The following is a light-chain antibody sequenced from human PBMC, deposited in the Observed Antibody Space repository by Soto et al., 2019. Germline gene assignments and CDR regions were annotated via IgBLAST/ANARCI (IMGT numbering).Light chain of an antibody. CDR1: QSVTWY. CDR3: QQRTNWLT. J-gene: IGKJ4*01. CDR2: DAT. Sequence: EIVLTQSPATLSLSPGERATLSCRASQSVTWYLAWYQQKPGQAPRLLIYDATNRATGIPARFSGSGSGTDFPLTISSLEPEDFAVYYCQQRTNWLTFGGGTRVEI. V-gene: IGKV3-11*01.